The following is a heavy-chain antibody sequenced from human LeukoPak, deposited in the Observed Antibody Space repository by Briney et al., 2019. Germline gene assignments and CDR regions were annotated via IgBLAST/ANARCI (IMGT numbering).Heavy chain of an antibody. D-gene: IGHD5-18*01. Sequence: SETLSLTCAVYGGSFSGYYWSWIRQPPGRGLEWIGEINHSGSTNYNPSLKSRVTISVDTSKNQFSLKLSSVTAADTAVYYCARTTEGGYSYGYFYYYYMDVWGKGTTVTISS. CDR3: ARTTEGGYSYGYFYYYYMDV. CDR1: GGSFSGYY. J-gene: IGHJ6*03. V-gene: IGHV4-34*01. CDR2: INHSGST.